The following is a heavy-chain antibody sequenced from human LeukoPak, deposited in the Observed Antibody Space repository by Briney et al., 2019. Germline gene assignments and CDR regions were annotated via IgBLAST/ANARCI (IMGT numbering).Heavy chain of an antibody. V-gene: IGHV1-18*01. CDR1: GYTFTSYG. J-gene: IGHJ4*02. D-gene: IGHD3-16*02. CDR3: ARDYKITFGGVIYY. CDR2: ISAYNGNT. Sequence: ASVKVSCKASGYTFTSYGVSRVRQAPGQGLEWMGRISAYNGNTNYAQKLQGRVTMTTDTSTSTAYMELRSLRSDDTAVYYCARDYKITFGGVIYYWGQGTLVTVSS.